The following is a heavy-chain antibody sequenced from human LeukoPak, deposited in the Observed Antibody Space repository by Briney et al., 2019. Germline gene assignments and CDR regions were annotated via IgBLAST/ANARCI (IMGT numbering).Heavy chain of an antibody. CDR2: VFYEGNT. V-gene: IGHV4-59*08. CDR1: GGSLTGYF. Sequence: SETLSLTCTVSGGSLTGYFWSWIRQPPGKGLEWVGYVFYEGNTNYNPSLKSRVTTSVDTSKNQFSLRLNSVTAADTAVDYCVRQGTITYAYFDSWGQGVPVTVSS. CDR3: VRQGTITYAYFDS. J-gene: IGHJ4*02. D-gene: IGHD2-2*01.